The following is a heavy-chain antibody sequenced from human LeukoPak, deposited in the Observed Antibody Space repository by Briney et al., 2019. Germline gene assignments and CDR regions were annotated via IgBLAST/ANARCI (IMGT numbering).Heavy chain of an antibody. J-gene: IGHJ4*02. Sequence: SXXVSCKASGGTFSSYTISWVRQAPGQGLEWMGRIIPILGIASYAQKFQGRVTITADKSTSTAYMELSSLRSEDTAVYYCARDPLYYDFWSGWDYWGQGTLVTVSS. CDR2: IIPILGIA. V-gene: IGHV1-69*04. CDR3: ARDPLYYDFWSGWDY. CDR1: GGTFSSYT. D-gene: IGHD3-3*01.